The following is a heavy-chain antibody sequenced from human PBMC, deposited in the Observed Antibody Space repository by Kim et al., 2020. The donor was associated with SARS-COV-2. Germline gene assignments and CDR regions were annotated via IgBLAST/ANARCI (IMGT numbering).Heavy chain of an antibody. CDR2: IGTAGDT. CDR3: ARASYDTSGYSGADAFDI. V-gene: IGHV3-13*04. CDR1: GFTFSSYA. D-gene: IGHD3-22*01. Sequence: GSLRLSCTASGFTFSSYAMHWVRQATGKGLEWVSAIGTAGDTNYPGSVKGRFTISRDNAKNSLFLQMNSLRAGDTAVYYCARASYDTSGYSGADAFDIWGQGTMVTVSS. J-gene: IGHJ3*02.